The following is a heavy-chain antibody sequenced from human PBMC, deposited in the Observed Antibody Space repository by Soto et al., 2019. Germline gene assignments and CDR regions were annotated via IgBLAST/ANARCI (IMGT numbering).Heavy chain of an antibody. Sequence: EVQLAESGGVLVQPGGSLRLSCVASGFTFSDNWMHWVRQAPGKGLVWVSRINSGGSRTNYADSVKGRFAISRDNAKNTLYLEMNSLSLEDTAVYYCARGNCSGDTCFFGGTHWGRGTLVTVSS. CDR3: ARGNCSGDTCFFGGTH. CDR1: GFTFSDNW. J-gene: IGHJ4*02. D-gene: IGHD2-21*02. V-gene: IGHV3-74*01. CDR2: INSGGSRT.